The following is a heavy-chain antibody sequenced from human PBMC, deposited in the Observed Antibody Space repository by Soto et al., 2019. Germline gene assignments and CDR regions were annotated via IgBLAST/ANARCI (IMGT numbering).Heavy chain of an antibody. CDR2: IYYSGST. D-gene: IGHD3-22*01. V-gene: IGHV4-31*03. CDR1: GGSISSGGYY. J-gene: IGHJ5*02. Sequence: PSETLSLTCTVSGGSISSGGYYWSWIRQNPGKGLEWIGYIYYSGSTYYNPSLKSRVTISVDTSKNQFSLKLSSVTAADTAVYYCARENYDSSGYYYVGGNWFDPWGQGTLVTVSS. CDR3: ARENYDSSGYYYVGGNWFDP.